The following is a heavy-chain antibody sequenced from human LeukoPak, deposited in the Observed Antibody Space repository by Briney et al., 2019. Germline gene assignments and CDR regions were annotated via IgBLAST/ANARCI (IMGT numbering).Heavy chain of an antibody. V-gene: IGHV4-31*01. CDR3: ATEGNYCSGGSCYPWWFDP. J-gene: IGHJ5*02. CDR1: GGSISSGGYY. CDR2: IYYSGST. D-gene: IGHD2-15*01. Sequence: SDTLSLTCTVSGGSISSGGYYWSWIRQHPGKGLEWIRYIYYSGSTYYNPSLKSLVTISVDTSKNQFSLKLSSVTAADTAVYYCATEGNYCSGGSCYPWWFDPWGQGTLVTVSS.